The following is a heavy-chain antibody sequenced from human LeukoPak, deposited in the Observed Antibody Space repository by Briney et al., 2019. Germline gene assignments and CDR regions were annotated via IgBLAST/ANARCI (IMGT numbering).Heavy chain of an antibody. CDR3: ARSPSLYCSSTSCYLWKYYFDY. V-gene: IGHV1-18*01. CDR1: GGTFSSYG. J-gene: IGHJ4*02. CDR2: ISAYNGNT. Sequence: ASVKVSCKASGGTFSSYGISWVRQAPGQGLEWMGWISAYNGNTNYAQKLQGRVTMTTDTSTSTAYMELRSLRSDDTAVYYCARSPSLYCSSTSCYLWKYYFDYWGQGTLVTVSS. D-gene: IGHD2-2*01.